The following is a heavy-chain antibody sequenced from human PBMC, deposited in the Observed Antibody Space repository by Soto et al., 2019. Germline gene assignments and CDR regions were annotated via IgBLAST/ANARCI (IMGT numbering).Heavy chain of an antibody. CDR3: ARMASSGSLNWFDP. CDR1: GYTFTNYE. V-gene: IGHV1-8*01. J-gene: IGHJ5*02. Sequence: QVQLVQSGAEVKKPGASVKVSCKASGYTFTNYEIRWVRQATGQGLEWMGWMNPGSGNTGYAHKFQGRVTMTRNLSISTAYMELSKLGSDDTAIYYCARMASSGSLNWFDPWGQGTLVTVSS. D-gene: IGHD3-10*01. CDR2: MNPGSGNT.